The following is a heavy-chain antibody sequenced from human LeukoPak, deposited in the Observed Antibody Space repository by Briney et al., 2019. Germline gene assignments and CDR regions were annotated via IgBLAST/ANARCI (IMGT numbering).Heavy chain of an antibody. J-gene: IGHJ6*03. Sequence: GGSLRLSCAASGFTFNSYGMSWVRQAPGKGLEWVSAISASGGSTFYADSVKGRFIISRDNSKNTLYLQMNSLRDEDTAVYFCARLGGTGMFYYMDVWAKGTTVTVSS. CDR1: GFTFNSYG. D-gene: IGHD1-1*01. V-gene: IGHV3-23*01. CDR2: ISASGGST. CDR3: ARLGGTGMFYYMDV.